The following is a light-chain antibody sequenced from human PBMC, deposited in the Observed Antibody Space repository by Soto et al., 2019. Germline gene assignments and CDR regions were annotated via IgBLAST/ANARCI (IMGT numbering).Light chain of an antibody. J-gene: IGKJ1*01. CDR3: LQDYNYPQT. CDR2: SAS. CDR1: QLIRSD. Sequence: IQMTQSPSSLSASVGERDTITCRACQLIRSDLGWYQQKPGEVPRLLLYSASTLQSGVPSRFSGSASGTDFTLTISSLQPEDSATYYCLQDYNYPQTFGQGTKVDIK. V-gene: IGKV1-6*01.